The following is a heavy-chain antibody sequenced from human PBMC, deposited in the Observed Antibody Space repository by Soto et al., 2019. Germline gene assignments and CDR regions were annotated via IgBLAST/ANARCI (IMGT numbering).Heavy chain of an antibody. CDR2: IIPILDIP. CDR1: GGTFSRYT. J-gene: IGHJ6*02. CDR3: ASHFTGVLVLGTSPPGGDNYGWDV. D-gene: IGHD2-8*02. V-gene: IGHV1-69*02. Sequence: QVQLVQSGAEVKKPGSSVKVSCKASGGTFSRYTFTWVRQAPGQGLEWMGRIIPILDIPNYAQNFQGRVTITPDQSPRTAYMELGGLRSDDTAVYYCASHFTGVLVLGTSPPGGDNYGWDVWGQGTTVTFSS.